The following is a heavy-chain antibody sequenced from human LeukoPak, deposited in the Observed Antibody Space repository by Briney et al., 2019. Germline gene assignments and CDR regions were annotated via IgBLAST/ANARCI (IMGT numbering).Heavy chain of an antibody. CDR2: INPKSGGT. J-gene: IGHJ4*02. D-gene: IGHD3-22*01. CDR3: ARVRETSTGYYPFDY. Sequence: ASVKVSCKASGYTFSGYYIHWVRQAPGQGLEWMGWINPKSGGTNYAQKFQGRVTMTRDTSISTAYMEVSRLRSDDTAVYYCARVRETSTGYYPFDYWGQGTLVTVSS. V-gene: IGHV1-2*02. CDR1: GYTFSGYY.